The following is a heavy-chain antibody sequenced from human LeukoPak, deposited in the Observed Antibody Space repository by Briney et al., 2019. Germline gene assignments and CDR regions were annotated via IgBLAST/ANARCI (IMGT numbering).Heavy chain of an antibody. D-gene: IGHD3-3*01. CDR2: IYYSGST. CDR1: GGSISSSSYY. CDR3: AREEVAIFGVVKGWCYSDY. Sequence: SETLSLTCTVSGGSISSSSYYWGWIRQPPGKGLEWIGSIYYSGSTYYNPSLKSRVTISVDTSKNQFSLKLSSVTAADTAVYYCAREEVAIFGVVKGWCYSDYWGQGTLVTVSS. J-gene: IGHJ4*02. V-gene: IGHV4-39*02.